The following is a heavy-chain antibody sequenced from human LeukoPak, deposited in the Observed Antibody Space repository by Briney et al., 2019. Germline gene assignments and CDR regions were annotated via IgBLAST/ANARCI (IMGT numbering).Heavy chain of an antibody. CDR3: ATAYGSYKGEYYFDY. CDR1: RCTFTGYY. V-gene: IGHV1-2*02. CDR2: INPNSGVT. D-gene: IGHD1-26*01. Sequence: ASVKVSCKASRCTFTGYYMHWVRQAPGQGLEWMGWINPNSGVTDYAQNFQGRVTMTRDTSISTAYVELSRLRSDDTAVYYCATAYGSYKGEYYFDYWGQGTLVTVSS. J-gene: IGHJ4*02.